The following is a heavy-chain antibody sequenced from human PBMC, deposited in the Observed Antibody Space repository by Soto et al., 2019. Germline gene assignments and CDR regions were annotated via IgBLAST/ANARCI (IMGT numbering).Heavy chain of an antibody. V-gene: IGHV1-18*04. CDR3: TRDHIVATSLHDY. CDR2: ISAYNGNT. CDR1: GYTFTVYG. Sequence: GASVKVSGKASGYTFTVYGISCVVQAPGQWLEGMGWISAYNGNTNYAQKLQGRVTMTTDTSTSTAYMELRSLRSDDTAVYYCTRDHIVATSLHDYWGQGTLVTVSS. J-gene: IGHJ4*02. D-gene: IGHD5-12*01.